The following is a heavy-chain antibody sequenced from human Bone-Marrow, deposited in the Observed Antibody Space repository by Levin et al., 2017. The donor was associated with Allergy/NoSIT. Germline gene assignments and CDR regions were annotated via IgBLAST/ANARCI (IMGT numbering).Heavy chain of an antibody. CDR2: FEPEDGET. J-gene: IGHJ4*02. CDR1: GYTLTEFS. Sequence: ASVKVSCKVSGYTLTEFSMHWVRQAPGQGLEWMGGFEPEDGETIYAQKFQGRVTMTEDTSTDTASMELSSLRSEDTAMYYCATEPAPGLEKYYDTSGLGDWGQGTLVTVSS. D-gene: IGHD3-22*01. V-gene: IGHV1-24*01. CDR3: ATEPAPGLEKYYDTSGLGD.